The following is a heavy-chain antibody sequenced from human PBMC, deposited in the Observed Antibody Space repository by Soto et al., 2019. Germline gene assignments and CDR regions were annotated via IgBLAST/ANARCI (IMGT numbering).Heavy chain of an antibody. V-gene: IGHV4-31*03. CDR2: IYYSGST. Sequence: PSETLSLTCTVSGGSISSGGYYWSWIRQHPGKGLEWIGYIYYSGSTYYNPSLKSRVTISVDTSKNQFSLKLSSVTAADTAVYYCARSHPTLWELPPSPHFYYWGRGTLVTGSS. D-gene: IGHD1-26*01. CDR3: ARSHPTLWELPPSPHFYY. J-gene: IGHJ4*02. CDR1: GGSISSGGYY.